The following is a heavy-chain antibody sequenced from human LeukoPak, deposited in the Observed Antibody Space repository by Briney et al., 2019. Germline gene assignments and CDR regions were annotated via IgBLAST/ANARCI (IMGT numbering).Heavy chain of an antibody. CDR1: GFTFSSYS. J-gene: IGHJ4*02. CDR3: ARVPTTIYPYFDY. CDR2: ISSSSSTI. D-gene: IGHD4-17*01. Sequence: GGSLRLSCAASGFTFSSYSMNWVRQAPGKGLEWVSYISSSSSTIYYADSVKGRFTISRDNAKNSLHLQMNSLRAEDTAVYYCARVPTTIYPYFDYWGQGTLVTVSS. V-gene: IGHV3-48*01.